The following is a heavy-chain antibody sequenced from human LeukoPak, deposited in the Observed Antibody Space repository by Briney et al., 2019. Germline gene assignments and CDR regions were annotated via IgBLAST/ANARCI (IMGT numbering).Heavy chain of an antibody. J-gene: IGHJ6*03. CDR2: ISSSGST. CDR3: ARTVTTYYYYMDV. V-gene: IGHV4-61*02. Sequence: SQTLSLTCTVSGDSISSGDYYWSWIRQPAGKGLEWIGRISSSGSTNYNPSLKSRVTISVDTSKNQFSLKLSSVTAADTAVYSCARTVTTYYYYMDVWGKGTTVTISS. CDR1: GDSISSGDYY. D-gene: IGHD4-17*01.